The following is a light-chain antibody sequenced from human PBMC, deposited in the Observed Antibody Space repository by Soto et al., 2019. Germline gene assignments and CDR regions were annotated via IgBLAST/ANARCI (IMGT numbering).Light chain of an antibody. J-gene: IGKJ2*01. V-gene: IGKV3-20*01. CDR3: QQNDRSPNT. CDR2: AAS. Sequence: EIVLTQSPGTLSLSPGERVTLSCRASQSLSSSYLAWYQQKPGQAPRLLIYAASSRATGIPDRFSGSGSGTDFTLTISRLEPDDFAVYYCQQNDRSPNTFGQGTKLEIK. CDR1: QSLSSSY.